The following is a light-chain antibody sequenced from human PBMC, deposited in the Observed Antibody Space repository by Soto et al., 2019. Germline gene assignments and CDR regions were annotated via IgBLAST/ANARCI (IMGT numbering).Light chain of an antibody. V-gene: IGLV1-44*01. J-gene: IGLJ2*01. Sequence: QSVLTQSPSASGSPGQMVSISCSGSTSNIGTNTVSWYQHVPGTAPKLLIYSNDQRPSAVPGRFSGSKSGTSASLAISGLLSEDEADYYCATWDDSLNVVFGGGTKLTVL. CDR3: ATWDDSLNVV. CDR1: TSNIGTNT. CDR2: SND.